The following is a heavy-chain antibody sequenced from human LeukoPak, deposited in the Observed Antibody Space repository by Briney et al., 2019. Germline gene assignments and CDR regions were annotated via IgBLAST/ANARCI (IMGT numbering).Heavy chain of an antibody. V-gene: IGHV3-23*01. CDR1: GFTYSRYA. Sequence: GGSLRLSCASSGFTYSRYAMSWVRQTPCKGLDWVYSISCSGDNTYYADSVRGRFTISRDSSKSTLYLQMDGLRAEDTAVYYCAKGDYSNYRNLGYWGQGTLVTVSS. CDR2: ISCSGDNT. D-gene: IGHD4-11*01. J-gene: IGHJ4*02. CDR3: AKGDYSNYRNLGY.